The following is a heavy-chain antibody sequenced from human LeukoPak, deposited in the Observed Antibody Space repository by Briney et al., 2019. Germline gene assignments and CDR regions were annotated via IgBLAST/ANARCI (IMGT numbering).Heavy chain of an antibody. CDR3: ARDSPPGYSSSWYYFDY. J-gene: IGHJ4*02. D-gene: IGHD6-13*01. V-gene: IGHV3-30*04. CDR2: ISYDGSNK. Sequence: PGRSLRLSCAASGFTFSGYAMHWVRQAPGKGLEWVAVISYDGSNKYYADSVKGRFTISRDNSKNTLYLQMNSLRAEDTAVYYCARDSPPGYSSSWYYFDYWGQGTLVTVSS. CDR1: GFTFSGYA.